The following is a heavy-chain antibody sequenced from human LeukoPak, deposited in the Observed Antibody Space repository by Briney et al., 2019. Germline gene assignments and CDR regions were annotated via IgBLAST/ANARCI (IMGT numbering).Heavy chain of an antibody. CDR2: ISSDGSST. CDR3: ARSLGWYDY. V-gene: IGHV3-74*01. D-gene: IGHD6-19*01. CDR1: GFTISDYW. Sequence: GGSLRLSCFASGFTISDYWMHWVRRVPGQGLVWVARISSDGSSTSYADSMKGRFTISRDNAKNTLYLQMSSLRAEDTAVYYCARSLGWYDYWGQGTLVTVSA. J-gene: IGHJ4*02.